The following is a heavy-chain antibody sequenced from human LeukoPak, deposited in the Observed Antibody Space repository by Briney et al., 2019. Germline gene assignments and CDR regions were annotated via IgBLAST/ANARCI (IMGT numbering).Heavy chain of an antibody. CDR3: TRDRAYGSGSYYSDYGMDV. V-gene: IGHV3-49*04. Sequence: GGSLRLSCTASGFTFGDYAMIWVGQAPGKGLEWVGFIRSKAYGGTTEYAASVKGRFTISRDDSKSIAYLQMNSLKTEDTAVYYCTRDRAYGSGSYYSDYGMDVWGQGTTVTVSS. CDR2: IRSKAYGGTT. D-gene: IGHD3-10*01. CDR1: GFTFGDYA. J-gene: IGHJ6*02.